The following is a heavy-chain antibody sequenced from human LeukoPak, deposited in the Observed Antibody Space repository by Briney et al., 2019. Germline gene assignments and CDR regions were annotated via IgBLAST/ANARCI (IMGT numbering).Heavy chain of an antibody. CDR1: GFTFSGNH. Sequence: PGGSLRLSCVVSGFTFSGNHMNWVRQAPGKGLEWVSVIYNDGDTYYADSVKGRFTISRDNSKNTLYLQMNSLKPEDTSIYYCARDPGDGYGHFVYWGQGTLVTVSS. CDR2: IYNDGDT. D-gene: IGHD5-24*01. J-gene: IGHJ4*02. CDR3: ARDPGDGYGHFVY. V-gene: IGHV3-66*02.